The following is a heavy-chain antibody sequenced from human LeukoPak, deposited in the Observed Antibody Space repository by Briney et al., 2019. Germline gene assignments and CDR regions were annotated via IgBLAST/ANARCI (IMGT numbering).Heavy chain of an antibody. CDR2: IYYSGTT. CDR3: ARHLGQWLVSGDYYFYYMDV. J-gene: IGHJ6*03. D-gene: IGHD6-19*01. V-gene: IGHV4-39*01. Sequence: PSETLSLTCTVSGGSIRSGSYYWGWIRQPPGKGLEWIGSIYYSGTTYYNPSLKSRVTISVDTSKKQFSLKLRSVTAADTAVYYCARHLGQWLVSGDYYFYYMDVWGKGTTVTISS. CDR1: GGSIRSGSYY.